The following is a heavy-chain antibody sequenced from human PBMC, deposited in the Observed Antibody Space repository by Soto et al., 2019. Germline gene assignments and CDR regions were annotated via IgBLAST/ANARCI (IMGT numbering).Heavy chain of an antibody. D-gene: IGHD2-8*02. J-gene: IGHJ6*01. CDR2: ISWSGGSI. CDR1: GFSFGDYG. V-gene: IGHV3-9*01. CDR3: AKSTGGTANGMDV. Sequence: PGGSLRLSCAASGFSFGDYGMHWVRQAPGKGLEWVSGISWSGGSIGYADSVKGRFSISRDNAKNSLYLQMNRLRAEDTALYYCAKSTGGTANGMDVWGQGTTVSVSS.